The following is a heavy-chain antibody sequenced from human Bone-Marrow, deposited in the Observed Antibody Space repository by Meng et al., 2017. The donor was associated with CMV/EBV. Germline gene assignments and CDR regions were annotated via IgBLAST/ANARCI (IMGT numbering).Heavy chain of an antibody. CDR1: GFTFSGYW. V-gene: IGHV3-7*01. J-gene: IGHJ4*02. CDR3: ARCRGDDYSAY. D-gene: IGHD3-10*01. Sequence: GESLKISCAASGFTFSGYWMSWVRQAPGKGLQWVANINQDGSEEYYVDSVKGRFTISRDNAKDSLFLQMNSLRAEDTAVYYCARCRGDDYSAYWGQGELVTVYS. CDR2: INQDGSEE.